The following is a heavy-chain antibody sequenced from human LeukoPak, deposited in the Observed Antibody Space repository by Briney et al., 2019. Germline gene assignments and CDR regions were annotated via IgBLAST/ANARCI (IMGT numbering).Heavy chain of an antibody. V-gene: IGHV4-59*08. Sequence: SETLSLTCTVSSDSISSYYWSWIRQPPGKGLEWIGNIYYSGSTNYNPSLKSRVTISVDTSKNQFSLKLNSVTAADTAVYYCAGHSSSDAFDVWGRGTMVTVSS. CDR2: IYYSGST. CDR1: SDSISSYY. D-gene: IGHD6-13*01. J-gene: IGHJ3*01. CDR3: AGHSSSDAFDV.